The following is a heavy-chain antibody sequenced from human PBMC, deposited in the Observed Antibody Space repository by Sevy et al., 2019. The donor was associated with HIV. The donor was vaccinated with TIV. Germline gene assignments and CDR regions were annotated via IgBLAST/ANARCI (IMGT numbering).Heavy chain of an antibody. CDR3: AREDLSSWYYYYYGIDV. Sequence: ASVKVSCKASGYTFTSYGICWVRQAPGQGLEWMGWISAYNGNTNYAQKLQGRVTMTTDTSTSTAYMELRSLRSDDTAVYYCAREDLSSWYYYYYGIDVRGQGTTVTVSS. V-gene: IGHV1-18*01. D-gene: IGHD6-13*01. CDR1: GYTFTSYG. CDR2: ISAYNGNT. J-gene: IGHJ6*02.